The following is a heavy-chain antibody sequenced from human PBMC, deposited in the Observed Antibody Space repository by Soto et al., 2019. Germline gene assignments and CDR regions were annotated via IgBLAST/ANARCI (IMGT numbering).Heavy chain of an antibody. V-gene: IGHV3-66*01. Sequence: GGSLRLSCAASGFTVSSNYMSWVRQAPGKGLEWVSVIYSGGSTYYADSVKGRFTISRDNSKNTLYLQMNSLRAEDTAVYYCARDGDCSGGSCYSPGVYYMDVWGKGTTVTVSS. J-gene: IGHJ6*03. CDR3: ARDGDCSGGSCYSPGVYYMDV. D-gene: IGHD2-15*01. CDR2: IYSGGST. CDR1: GFTVSSNY.